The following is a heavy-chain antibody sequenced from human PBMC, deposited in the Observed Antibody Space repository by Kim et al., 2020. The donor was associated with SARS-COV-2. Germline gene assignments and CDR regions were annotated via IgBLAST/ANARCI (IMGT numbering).Heavy chain of an antibody. V-gene: IGHV3-21*01. CDR3: ARDSGCSSTSCYRFQH. J-gene: IGHJ1*01. CDR1: GFTFSSYS. Sequence: GGSLRLSCAASGFTFSSYSMNWVRQAPGKGLEWVSSISSSSSYIYYADSVKGRFTISRDNAKNSLYLQMNSLRAEDTAVYYCARDSGCSSTSCYRFQHWGQGTLVTVSS. CDR2: ISSSSSYI. D-gene: IGHD2-2*01.